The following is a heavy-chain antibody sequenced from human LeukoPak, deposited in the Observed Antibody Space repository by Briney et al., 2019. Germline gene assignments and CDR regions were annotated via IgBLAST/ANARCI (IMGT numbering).Heavy chain of an antibody. J-gene: IGHJ4*02. CDR1: GFTFNGYA. V-gene: IGHV3-23*01. CDR2: TGGSDDNT. Sequence: GQSLRLSCEGSGFTFNGYAYSWVRQAPGKGLEWVAVTGGSDDNTHYADSVKGRFTISRDNSEKRLFLQMNSLRPDDSALYYCTKDLMTGFSSGWYFAYWGQGTLVTVSS. D-gene: IGHD6-19*01. CDR3: TKDLMTGFSSGWYFAY.